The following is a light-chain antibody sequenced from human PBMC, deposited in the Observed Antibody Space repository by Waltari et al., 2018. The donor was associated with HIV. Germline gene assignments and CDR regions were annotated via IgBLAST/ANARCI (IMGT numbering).Light chain of an antibody. V-gene: IGKV1-39*01. CDR1: QSISTH. Sequence: DLQMTQSPSSLSASVGDRVTLPCRASQSISTHLNWYYQKPGKAPSLLIYGASSLQSRVPSRFSGSGSGTEFTLTINGLQPGDVATYYCQQSFSSPRTFGQGTKV. J-gene: IGKJ1*01. CDR3: QQSFSSPRT. CDR2: GAS.